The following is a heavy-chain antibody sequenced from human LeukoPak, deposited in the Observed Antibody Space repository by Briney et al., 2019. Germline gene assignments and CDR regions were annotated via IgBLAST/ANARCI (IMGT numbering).Heavy chain of an antibody. J-gene: IGHJ3*02. CDR1: GFTFDDYA. CDR3: AKDGFEIAFDI. D-gene: IGHD3-3*01. V-gene: IGHV3-9*01. Sequence: GGSLRLSCAASGFTFDDYAMHWVRQAPGKGLEWVSGISWNSGSIGYADSVKGRLTISRDNAKNSLYLQMNSLRAEDTALYYCAKDGFEIAFDIWGQGTMVTVSS. CDR2: ISWNSGSI.